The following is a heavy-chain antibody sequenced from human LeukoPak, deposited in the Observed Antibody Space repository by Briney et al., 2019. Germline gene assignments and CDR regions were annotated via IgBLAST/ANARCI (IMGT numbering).Heavy chain of an antibody. CDR1: GGSISSYY. Sequence: KTSETLSLTCTVSGGSISSYYWSWIRQPPGKGLEWIGYIYYSGSTNYNPSLKSRVTISVDTSKNQFSLKLSSVTAADTAVYYCARVRSDSSSWWPYYYYYMDVWGKGTTVTVSS. CDR3: ARVRSDSSSWWPYYYYYMDV. CDR2: IYYSGST. V-gene: IGHV4-59*01. J-gene: IGHJ6*03. D-gene: IGHD6-13*01.